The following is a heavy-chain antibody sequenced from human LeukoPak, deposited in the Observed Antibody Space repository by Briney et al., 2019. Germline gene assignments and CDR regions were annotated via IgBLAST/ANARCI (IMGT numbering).Heavy chain of an antibody. J-gene: IGHJ5*02. Sequence: PSETLSLTCTVSGASIGSYYWSWIRQPPGKGLEWIGYIYYSGSTNYNPSLKSRVTISVDTSKNQFSLKLSSVTAADTAVYYCARQYQPRASWFDPWGQGTLVTVSS. V-gene: IGHV4-59*08. D-gene: IGHD2-2*01. CDR2: IYYSGST. CDR1: GASIGSYY. CDR3: ARQYQPRASWFDP.